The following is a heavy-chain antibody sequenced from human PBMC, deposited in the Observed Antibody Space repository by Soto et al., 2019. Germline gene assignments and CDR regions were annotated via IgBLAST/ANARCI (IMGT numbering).Heavy chain of an antibody. V-gene: IGHV4-4*07. CDR3: ARDPSMAPYGDYAVGFDN. Sequence: SETLSLTCSVSGGSINSYYWSWIRQTAGRELEWIGRIYKSGTTNYNPSLKSRVTMSIDTSKNHFSLRLTSVTAADTAVYYCARDPSMAPYGDYAVGFDNWGQGTLVTVSS. CDR1: GGSINSYY. D-gene: IGHD4-17*01. J-gene: IGHJ4*02. CDR2: IYKSGTT.